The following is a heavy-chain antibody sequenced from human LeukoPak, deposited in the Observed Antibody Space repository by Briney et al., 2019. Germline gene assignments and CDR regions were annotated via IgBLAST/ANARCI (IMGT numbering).Heavy chain of an antibody. CDR3: AGEPDGYNYPNWFDP. J-gene: IGHJ5*02. CDR1: GGTFSSYA. V-gene: IGHV1-69*05. Sequence: SVKVSCKASGGTFSSYASSWVRQAPGQGLEWMGGIIPIFGTANYAQKFQGRVTITTDESTSTAYMELSSLRSEDTAVYYCAGEPDGYNYPNWFDPWGQGTLVTVSS. CDR2: IIPIFGTA. D-gene: IGHD5-24*01.